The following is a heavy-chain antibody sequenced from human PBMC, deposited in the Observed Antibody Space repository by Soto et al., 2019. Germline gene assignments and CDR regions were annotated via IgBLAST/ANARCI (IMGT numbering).Heavy chain of an antibody. D-gene: IGHD2-2*01. Sequence: SETLSLTCTVYGGSFSGYYWSWIRQPPGKGLEWIGEINHSGSTNYNPSLKSRVTISVDTSKIQFSLKLSSVTAADTAVYYCARPRYCSSTSCYRTFDYWGQGTLVTVSS. CDR2: INHSGST. J-gene: IGHJ4*02. V-gene: IGHV4-34*01. CDR3: ARPRYCSSTSCYRTFDY. CDR1: GGSFSGYY.